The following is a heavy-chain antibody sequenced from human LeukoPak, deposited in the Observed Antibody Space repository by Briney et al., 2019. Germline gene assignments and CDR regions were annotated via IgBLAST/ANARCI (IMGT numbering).Heavy chain of an antibody. CDR1: GDSVSSNSAA. J-gene: IGHJ4*02. CDR2: PYFRSKWYN. D-gene: IGHD6-19*01. V-gene: IGHV6-1*01. Sequence: SQTLSLTCAISGDSVSSNSAAWNWIRQSPSRGLEWLGRPYFRSKWYNDYAVSVKSRIPINPDTSKNQFSLQLNSVTPEDTAVYYCASSTLYSSGWYGIWGQGTLVTVSS. CDR3: ASSTLYSSGWYGI.